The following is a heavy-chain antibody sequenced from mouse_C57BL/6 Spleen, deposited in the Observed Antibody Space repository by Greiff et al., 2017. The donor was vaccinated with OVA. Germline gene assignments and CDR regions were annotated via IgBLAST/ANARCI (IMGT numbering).Heavy chain of an antibody. V-gene: IGHV1-15*01. Sequence: QVQLQQSGAELVRPGASVTLSCKASGYTFTDYEMHWVKQTPVHGLEWIGAIDPETGGTAYNQKFKGKAILTADKSSSTAYMELRSLTSEDSAVYYCTSYGSSYYYAMDYWGQGTSVTVSS. CDR3: TSYGSSYYYAMDY. CDR2: IDPETGGT. J-gene: IGHJ4*01. D-gene: IGHD1-1*01. CDR1: GYTFTDYE.